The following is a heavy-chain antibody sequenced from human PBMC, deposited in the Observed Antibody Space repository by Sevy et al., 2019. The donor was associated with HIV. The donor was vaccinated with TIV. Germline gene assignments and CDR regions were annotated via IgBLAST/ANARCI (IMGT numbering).Heavy chain of an antibody. D-gene: IGHD6-6*01. CDR1: GFTFDDYG. Sequence: WGSLRLSCAASGFTFDDYGMSWVRQAPGKGLEWVSGINWNGGSTGYADSVKGRFTISRDNAKNSLYLQMNSLRAEDTALYHCARDKAARSLYPYYYYMDVWGKGTTVTVSS. J-gene: IGHJ6*03. CDR2: INWNGGST. CDR3: ARDKAARSLYPYYYYMDV. V-gene: IGHV3-20*01.